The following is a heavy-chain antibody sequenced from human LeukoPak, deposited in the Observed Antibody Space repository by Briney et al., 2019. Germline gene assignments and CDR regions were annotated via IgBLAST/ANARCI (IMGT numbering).Heavy chain of an antibody. CDR2: ISAYNGNT. D-gene: IGHD6-13*01. Sequence: ASVKVSCKASGYTFTSYGISWVRQAPGQGLEWMGWISAYNGNTNYAQKLQGRVTMTTDTSTSTAYMELRSLRSDDAAVYYCARERRFSSTWTLFDYWGQGTLVTVSS. J-gene: IGHJ4*02. V-gene: IGHV1-18*01. CDR1: GYTFTSYG. CDR3: ARERRFSSTWTLFDY.